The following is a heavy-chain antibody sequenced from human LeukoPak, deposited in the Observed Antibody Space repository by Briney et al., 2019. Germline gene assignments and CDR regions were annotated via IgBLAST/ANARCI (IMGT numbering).Heavy chain of an antibody. J-gene: IGHJ5*02. D-gene: IGHD3-22*01. V-gene: IGHV4-59*10. Sequence: PSETLSLTCAVYGGSFSSYYWSWIRQPAGKGLEWIGRIYTSGSTNYNPSLKSRVSISVDKSKNQFSLKLSSVTAADTAVYYCARLLLQQTHRFDPWGQGTLITVSS. CDR1: GGSFSSYY. CDR3: ARLLLQQTHRFDP. CDR2: IYTSGST.